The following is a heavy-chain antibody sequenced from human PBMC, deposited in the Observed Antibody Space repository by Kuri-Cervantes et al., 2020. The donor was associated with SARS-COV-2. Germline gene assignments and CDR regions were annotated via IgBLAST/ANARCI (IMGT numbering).Heavy chain of an antibody. CDR2: IYPGDSNT. D-gene: IGHD6-13*01. V-gene: IGHV5-51*01. J-gene: IGHJ4*02. CDR1: GNSFTTYW. CDR3: ARLNSSWYPHYFDY. Sequence: KVSCKHSGNSFTTYWIGWVRQMPGNGLELMGIIYPGDSNTKYSPSFQGHVTMSSDKSLRTAYLQWSSLKASDTAMYYCARLNSSWYPHYFDYWGQGTLVTVSS.